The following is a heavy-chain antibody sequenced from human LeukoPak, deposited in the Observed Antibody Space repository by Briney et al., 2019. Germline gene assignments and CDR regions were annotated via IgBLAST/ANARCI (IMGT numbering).Heavy chain of an antibody. CDR3: ARDLRLVRGVSANPYFDY. J-gene: IGHJ4*02. V-gene: IGHV4-4*02. CDR1: GGSISSSNW. CDR2: IYHSGST. Sequence: SETLSLTCAVSGGSISSSNWWSWVRQPPGKGLEWIGEIYHSGSTNYNPSLKSRVTISVDKSKNQFSLKLSSVTAADTAVYYCARDLRLVRGVSANPYFDYWGQGTLVTVSS. D-gene: IGHD3-10*01.